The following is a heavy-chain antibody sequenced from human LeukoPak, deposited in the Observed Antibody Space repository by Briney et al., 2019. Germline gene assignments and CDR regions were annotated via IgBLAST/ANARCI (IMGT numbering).Heavy chain of an antibody. V-gene: IGHV3-23*01. CDR2: IGGRGDRT. CDR1: GFTFSGSA. CDR3: ARDQDWGSFDI. Sequence: GGSLRLSCAASGFTFSGSALHWVRQAPGKGLEWVSGIGGRGDRTYFADSVKGRFAISRDNSKNTMYLQMSSLRAEDTAIYYCARDQDWGSFDIWGQGTMVTVSS. J-gene: IGHJ3*02. D-gene: IGHD7-27*01.